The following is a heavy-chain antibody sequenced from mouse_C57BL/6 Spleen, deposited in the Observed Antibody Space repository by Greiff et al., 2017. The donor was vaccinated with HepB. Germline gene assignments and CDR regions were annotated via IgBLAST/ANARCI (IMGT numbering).Heavy chain of an antibody. CDR2: ISDGGSYT. V-gene: IGHV5-4*01. J-gene: IGHJ4*01. Sequence: EVQGVESGGGLVKPGGSLKLSCAASGFTFSSYAMSWVRQTPEKRLEWVATISDGGSYTYYPDNVKGRFTISRDNSKNNLYLQMSHLKSEDTAMYYCARVHYASSYYAMDYWGQGTSVTVSS. CDR1: GFTFSSYA. CDR3: ARVHYASSYYAMDY. D-gene: IGHD1-1*01.